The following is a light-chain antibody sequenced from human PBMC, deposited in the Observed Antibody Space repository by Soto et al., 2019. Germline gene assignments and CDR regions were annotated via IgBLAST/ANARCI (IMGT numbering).Light chain of an antibody. CDR3: QKYDRAPT. CDR2: AAS. V-gene: IGKV1-27*01. CDR1: QGISNS. Sequence: DIQLTQSPSSLSASVGDRVTITCRASQGISNSLAWYQQKPGKVPKLLIYAASTLQSGVPSRFSGSVSGTDFTLTISSLQPEDVATYYCQKYDRAPTFGPGTKVDIK. J-gene: IGKJ1*01.